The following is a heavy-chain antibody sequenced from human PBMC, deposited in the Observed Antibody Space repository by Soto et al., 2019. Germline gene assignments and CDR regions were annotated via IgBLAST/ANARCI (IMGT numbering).Heavy chain of an antibody. D-gene: IGHD6-19*01. Sequence: ASVKVSCKVSGYTLTELSMHWARQAPGKGLEWMGGFDPEDGETIYAQKFQGRVTMTEDTSTDTAYMELSSLRSEDTAVYYCATAMGSSGWLRLDDFDYWGQGTLVTVSS. J-gene: IGHJ4*02. CDR3: ATAMGSSGWLRLDDFDY. V-gene: IGHV1-24*01. CDR2: FDPEDGET. CDR1: GYTLTELS.